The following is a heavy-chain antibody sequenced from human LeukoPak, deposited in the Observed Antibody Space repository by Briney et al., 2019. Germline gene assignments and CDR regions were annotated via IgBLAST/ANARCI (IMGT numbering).Heavy chain of an antibody. D-gene: IGHD6-13*01. CDR1: GGSISSSSYY. V-gene: IGHV4-39*01. Sequence: ASETLSLTCTVSGGSISSSSYYWGWIRQPPGKGLEWIGSIYYSGSTYYDPSLKSRVTISVDTSKNQFSLKLSSVTAADTAVYYCARKPGGPAALDPWGQGTLVTVSS. CDR2: IYYSGST. CDR3: ARKPGGPAALDP. J-gene: IGHJ5*02.